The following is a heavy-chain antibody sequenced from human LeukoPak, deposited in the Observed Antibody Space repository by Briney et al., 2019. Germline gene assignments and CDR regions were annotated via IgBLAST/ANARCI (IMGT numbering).Heavy chain of an antibody. Sequence: GGSLRLSCAASGFTFSTYTMYWVRHPPGKGLEWVSIIGSSGGGIHYADSVKGRFTIFRDNSENALYLQMNSLRVEDTAVYYCAIDPNWGTHSWGQGVLVTVSS. CDR3: AIDPNWGTHS. V-gene: IGHV3-23*01. CDR2: IGSSGGGI. J-gene: IGHJ4*02. CDR1: GFTFSTYT. D-gene: IGHD7-27*01.